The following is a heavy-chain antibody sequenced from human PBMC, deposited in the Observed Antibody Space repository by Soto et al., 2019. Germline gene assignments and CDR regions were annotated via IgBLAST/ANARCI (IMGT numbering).Heavy chain of an antibody. V-gene: IGHV1-69*06. J-gene: IGHJ4*02. Sequence: ASVKVSCKASGGTFSNYVVNWVRQAPGQGLEWMGRIIPISGAANYAQKFQGRVTITADKSTSTSYLELSSLRSEDTAVYYCARDMTRTVVPYFDFWGQGTLVTVSS. CDR2: IIPISGAA. CDR1: GGTFSNYV. D-gene: IGHD1-7*01. CDR3: ARDMTRTVVPYFDF.